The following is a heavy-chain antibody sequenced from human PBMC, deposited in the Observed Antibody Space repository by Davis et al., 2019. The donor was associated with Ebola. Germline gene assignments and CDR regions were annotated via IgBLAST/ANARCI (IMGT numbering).Heavy chain of an antibody. J-gene: IGHJ4*01. V-gene: IGHV3-30*03. CDR2: ISYDGWTK. CDR1: GFTFSTYG. D-gene: IGHD1-14*01. Sequence: SCAASGFTFSTYGIHWVRQAPGKGLEWVAVISYDGWTKYHAGSVRGRFTISRDNSRDTLYLQMNSLKSEDTAVYYCARLSGTSDFDFWGHGIVVTVSA. CDR3: ARLSGTSDFDF.